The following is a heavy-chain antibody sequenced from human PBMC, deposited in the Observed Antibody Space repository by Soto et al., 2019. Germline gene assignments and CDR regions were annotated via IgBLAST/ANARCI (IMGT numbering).Heavy chain of an antibody. CDR3: ARAGGTTVTGLWHFDS. J-gene: IGHJ4*02. CDR2: IWYDGTQK. D-gene: IGHD4-17*01. Sequence: QVQLEESGGGVVQPGRSLRLSCEASGFTFNTYSMHWVRQPPGKGLEWLAAIWYDGTQKYYADSVKGRFIISRDNNKKTLYLEMNSLRAEDTAVYYCARAGGTTVTGLWHFDSWGQGTLVTVSS. CDR1: GFTFNTYS. V-gene: IGHV3-33*01.